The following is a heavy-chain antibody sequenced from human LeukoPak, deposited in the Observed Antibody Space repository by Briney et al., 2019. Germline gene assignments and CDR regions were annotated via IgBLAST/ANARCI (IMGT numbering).Heavy chain of an antibody. J-gene: IGHJ5*01. Sequence: PGGSLRLSCAASGFTFSTYWMTWVRQAPGKGLEWVANIKQDGSEKYFVDSVKGRFTISRDNANNSLYLQMNSLRAEDTAVYYCANPPTVTKIRFDSWGQGTLVTVSS. CDR2: IKQDGSEK. CDR1: GFTFSTYW. V-gene: IGHV3-7*03. CDR3: ANPPTVTKIRFDS. D-gene: IGHD4-17*01.